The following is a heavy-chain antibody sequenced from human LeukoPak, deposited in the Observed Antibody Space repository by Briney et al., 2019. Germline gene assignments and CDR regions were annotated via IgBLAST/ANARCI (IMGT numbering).Heavy chain of an antibody. D-gene: IGHD1-26*01. V-gene: IGHV4-4*07. CDR3: ARDGGSYFRYYMDV. Sequence: SETLFLTCTVSGGSISGFYWSWFRQPAGKGLEWIGRIYTSGSPNYNPSLKSRVTISLDKSTNQFSLNLSSVTAADTAMYYCARDGGSYFRYYMDVWGKGTTVTVSS. CDR1: GGSISGFY. CDR2: IYTSGSP. J-gene: IGHJ6*03.